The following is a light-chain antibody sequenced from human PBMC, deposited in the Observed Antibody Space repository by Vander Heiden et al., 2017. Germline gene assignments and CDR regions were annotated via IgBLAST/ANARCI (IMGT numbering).Light chain of an antibody. J-gene: IGKJ4*01. Sequence: DIQMTQSPSSLSASVGDRVTITCRASQSISSYLNWYQQKPGKAPKLLIYAASSLQSGVPSRFSGSGSGTDFTLTISSLQPEDFAIYYCQQSDSTPLTFGGGTKVXIK. CDR3: QQSDSTPLT. CDR1: QSISSY. V-gene: IGKV1-39*01. CDR2: AAS.